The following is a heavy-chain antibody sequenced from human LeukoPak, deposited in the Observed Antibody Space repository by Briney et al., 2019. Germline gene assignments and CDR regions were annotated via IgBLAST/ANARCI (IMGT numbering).Heavy chain of an antibody. D-gene: IGHD5-24*01. CDR2: IGIDSGNT. V-gene: IGHV3-11*06. Sequence: GGSLRLSCAASGFTFSDYSMNWIRQAPGKGLEWISYIGIDSGNTNYADSVKGRFTISGDKAKNSLYLQMNSLRVEDTAVYYCARDYKYAFDNWGQGTLVTVSS. CDR1: GFTFSDYS. J-gene: IGHJ4*02. CDR3: ARDYKYAFDN.